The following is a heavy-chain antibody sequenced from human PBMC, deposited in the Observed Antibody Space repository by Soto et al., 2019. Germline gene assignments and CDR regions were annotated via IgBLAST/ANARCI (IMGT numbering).Heavy chain of an antibody. J-gene: IGHJ4*02. D-gene: IGHD6-13*01. CDR2: IIPILGIA. CDR3: VRAADGSFDY. Sequence: QVQLVQSGAEVKKPGSSVKVSCKASGGTFSSYTISWERQAPGQGLEWMGRIIPILGIANYAQKFQGRVTITADKSTSTAYMELSCLRSEDTAVYYCVRAADGSFDYWGQGTLVTVSS. V-gene: IGHV1-69*02. CDR1: GGTFSSYT.